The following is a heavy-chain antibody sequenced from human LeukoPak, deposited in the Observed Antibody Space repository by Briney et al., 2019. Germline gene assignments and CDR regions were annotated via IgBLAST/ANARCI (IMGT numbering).Heavy chain of an antibody. CDR1: GGSISSSSYY. CDR2: INHSGST. V-gene: IGHV4-39*07. CDR3: ACLTTADAFDI. Sequence: SETLSLTCTVSGGSISSSSYYWGWIRQPPGKGLEWIGEINHSGSTNYNPSLKSRVTISVDTSKNQFSLKLSSVTAADTAVYYCACLTTADAFDIWGQGTMVTVSS. D-gene: IGHD3-22*01. J-gene: IGHJ3*02.